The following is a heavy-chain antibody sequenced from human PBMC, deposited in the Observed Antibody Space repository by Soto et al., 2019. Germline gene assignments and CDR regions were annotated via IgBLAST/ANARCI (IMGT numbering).Heavy chain of an antibody. CDR2: IWYDGSNK. CDR3: ARDYDYGDYGGFDY. CDR1: GFTFSSYG. J-gene: IGHJ4*02. Sequence: HVQLVESGGGVVQPGRSLRLSCAASGFTFSSYGMHWVRQAPGKGLEWVAVIWYDGSNKYYADSVKGRFTISRDNSKNTLYLQMNSLRAEDTAVYYCARDYDYGDYGGFDYWGQGTLVTVSS. D-gene: IGHD4-17*01. V-gene: IGHV3-33*01.